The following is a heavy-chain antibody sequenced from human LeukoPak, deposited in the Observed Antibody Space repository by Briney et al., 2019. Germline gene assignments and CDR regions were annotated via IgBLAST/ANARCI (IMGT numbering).Heavy chain of an antibody. CDR3: ARGYNYGSVTFDY. CDR1: GYSFTSYW. CDR2: IYPGDSDT. Sequence: GESLKISCKGSGYSFTSYWIGWVRQMPGKGLEWMGIIYPGDSDTTTSPSFQGQVTISANKSISTAYLQWSSLKASDTAMYYCARGYNYGSVTFDYWGQGTLVTVSS. V-gene: IGHV5-51*01. J-gene: IGHJ4*02. D-gene: IGHD5-18*01.